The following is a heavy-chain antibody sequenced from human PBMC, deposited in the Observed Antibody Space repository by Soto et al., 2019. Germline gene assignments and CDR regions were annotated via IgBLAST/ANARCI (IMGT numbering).Heavy chain of an antibody. CDR2: ISSSSSYT. CDR1: GFTFSDYY. Sequence: GGSLRLSCAASGFTFSDYYMSWIRQAPGKGLEWVSYISSSSSYTNYADSVKGRFTISRDNAKNSLYLQMNSLRDEDTAVYYCARDSLYYYGSSGYHYWGQGTLVTVSS. V-gene: IGHV3-11*06. D-gene: IGHD3-22*01. J-gene: IGHJ4*02. CDR3: ARDSLYYYGSSGYHY.